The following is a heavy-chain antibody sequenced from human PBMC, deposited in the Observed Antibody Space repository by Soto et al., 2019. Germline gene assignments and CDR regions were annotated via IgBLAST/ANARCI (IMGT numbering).Heavy chain of an antibody. J-gene: IGHJ4*02. D-gene: IGHD3-16*01. V-gene: IGHV4-59*01. CDR1: GDSISSNQ. Sequence: PSETLSLTCTVSGDSISSNQWGWIRQPPGKGLEWIGYISKSGSANHNPSLKSRVTMSIVMAKNQFSLRLSSMTAADTAVYFCARDHMGRLDYWGQGTLVTVSS. CDR3: ARDHMGRLDY. CDR2: ISKSGSA.